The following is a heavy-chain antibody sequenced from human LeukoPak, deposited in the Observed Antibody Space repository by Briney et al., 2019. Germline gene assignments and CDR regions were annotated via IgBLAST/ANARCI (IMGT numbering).Heavy chain of an antibody. CDR3: ASQTTVTTFDY. V-gene: IGHV3-30*19. D-gene: IGHD4-17*01. CDR2: ISYDGSNK. J-gene: IGHJ4*02. CDR1: GFTFSSYG. Sequence: PGGSLRLSCTATGFTFSSYGMHWVRQAPGKGLEWVAVISYDGSNKYYADSVKGRFTISRDNSKNTLYLQMNSLRAEDTAVYYCASQTTVTTFDYWGQGTLVTVSS.